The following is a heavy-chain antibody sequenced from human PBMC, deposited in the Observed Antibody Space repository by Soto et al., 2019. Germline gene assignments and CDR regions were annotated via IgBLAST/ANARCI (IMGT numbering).Heavy chain of an antibody. Sequence: SETLSLTCDVYGGSFSRYYWNWIRQPPGKGLEWLGEINHSGSTNYNPSLESRVTISLDTSRTQFSLKLTSVTAADTAVYYCARGERRLRRTLVDPRGQGNLVTVSS. CDR2: INHSGST. CDR3: ARGERRLRRTLVDP. J-gene: IGHJ5*01. CDR1: GGSFSRYY. V-gene: IGHV4-34*01. D-gene: IGHD5-12*01.